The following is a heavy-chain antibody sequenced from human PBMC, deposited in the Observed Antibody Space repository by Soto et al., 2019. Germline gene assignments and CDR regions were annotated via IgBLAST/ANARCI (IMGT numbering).Heavy chain of an antibody. D-gene: IGHD6-13*01. V-gene: IGHV4-34*01. CDR2: INHSGST. J-gene: IGHJ5*02. Sequence: SETLSLTCAVYGGSFSGYYWSWIRQPPGKGLEWIGEINHSGSTNYNPSLKSRVTISVDTSKNQFSLKLSSVTAADTAVYYCARESAAAGTNWFDPWGQGTLVTVSS. CDR1: GGSFSGYY. CDR3: ARESAAAGTNWFDP.